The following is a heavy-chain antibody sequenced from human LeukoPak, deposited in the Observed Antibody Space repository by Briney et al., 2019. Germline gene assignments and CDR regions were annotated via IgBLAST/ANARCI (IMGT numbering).Heavy chain of an antibody. CDR2: IRSKAYGGTT. Sequence: GGSLRLSCTASGFTFGDYAMSWVRQAPGEGLEWVGFIRSKAYGGTTEYAASVKGRFTISRDDSKSIAYLQMNSLKTEDTAVYYCTSKIEYYDILTGYYGGSALDYWGQGTLVTVSS. CDR1: GFTFGDYA. D-gene: IGHD3-9*01. J-gene: IGHJ4*02. V-gene: IGHV3-49*04. CDR3: TSKIEYYDILTGYYGGSALDY.